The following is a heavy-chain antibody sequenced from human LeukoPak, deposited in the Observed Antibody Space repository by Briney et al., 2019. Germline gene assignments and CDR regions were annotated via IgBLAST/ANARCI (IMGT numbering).Heavy chain of an antibody. J-gene: IGHJ4*02. D-gene: IGHD3-22*01. V-gene: IGHV3-33*01. CDR1: GITFNSYA. CDR2: IWDDGSNK. Sequence: GSLRLSCAASGITFNSYAMHWVRQAPGQGLEWVAFIWDDGSNKYYADSVKGRFTFSRDNSKNTVYLQMNSLRAEDTAVYYCGRDERGYYNSSGFYGAIDFWGQGTLVTVSS. CDR3: GRDERGYYNSSGFYGAIDF.